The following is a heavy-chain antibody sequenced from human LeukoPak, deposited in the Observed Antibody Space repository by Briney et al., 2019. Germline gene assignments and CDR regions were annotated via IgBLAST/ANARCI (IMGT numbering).Heavy chain of an antibody. Sequence: GGSLRLSCAASGFTFSTSWMIWARQAPGKGLEWVANIKEDGSEKYYVDSVKGRFTISRDNAKNSLYLQMNSLRAEDTAVYYCASGYYSGWYIPYYWGQGTLVTVSS. CDR3: ASGYYSGWYIPYY. V-gene: IGHV3-7*01. CDR2: IKEDGSEK. J-gene: IGHJ4*02. CDR1: GFTFSTSW. D-gene: IGHD6-19*01.